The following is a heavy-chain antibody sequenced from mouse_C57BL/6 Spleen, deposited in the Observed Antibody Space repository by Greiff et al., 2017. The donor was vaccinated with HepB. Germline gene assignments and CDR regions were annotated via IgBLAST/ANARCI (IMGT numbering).Heavy chain of an antibody. CDR3: ARGFDYYGSSPWFAY. J-gene: IGHJ3*01. V-gene: IGHV1-55*01. Sequence: VQLQQPGAELVKPGASVKMSCKASGYTFTSYWITWVKQRPGQGLEWIGDIYPGSGSTNYNEKFKSKATLTVDTSSSTAYMQLSSLTSEDSAVYYCARGFDYYGSSPWFAYWDQGTLVTVSA. CDR1: GYTFTSYW. CDR2: IYPGSGST. D-gene: IGHD1-1*01.